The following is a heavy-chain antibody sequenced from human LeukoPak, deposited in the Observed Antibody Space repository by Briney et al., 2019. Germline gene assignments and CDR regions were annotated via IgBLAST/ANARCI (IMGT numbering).Heavy chain of an antibody. CDR2: IKQDGSDK. CDR3: AGTYYYDSSGYSEIDY. V-gene: IGHV3-7*01. Sequence: GGSLRLSCAASGFTFSAYWMSWVRQAPGKGLEWVANIKQDGSDKYYVDSVKGRFTISRDNSKNTLYLQMNSLRAEDTAVYYCAGTYYYDSSGYSEIDYWGQGTLVTVSS. D-gene: IGHD3-22*01. J-gene: IGHJ4*02. CDR1: GFTFSAYW.